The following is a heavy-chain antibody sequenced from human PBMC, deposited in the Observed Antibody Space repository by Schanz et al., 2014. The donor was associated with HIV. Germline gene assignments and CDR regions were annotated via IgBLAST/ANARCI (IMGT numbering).Heavy chain of an antibody. CDR1: GFTFSSDA. Sequence: EVRLLESGGGLVQPGGSLRLSCAAFGFTFSSDAMSWVRQAPGKGLEWVSSISRTGGSTYYADSVKGRFTISRDNSKNTLYLQINSLRAEDTAVYYCAKEAVTTFFDYWGQGTLVTVSS. D-gene: IGHD4-4*01. J-gene: IGHJ4*02. CDR3: AKEAVTTFFDY. CDR2: ISRTGGST. V-gene: IGHV3-23*01.